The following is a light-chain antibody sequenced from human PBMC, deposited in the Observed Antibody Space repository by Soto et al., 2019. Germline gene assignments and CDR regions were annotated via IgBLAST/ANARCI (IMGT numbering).Light chain of an antibody. Sequence: QSVLTQPASVSGSPGQSITISCTGASSDVGDYNYVSWYQHHPGKAPKLVIYDVSSRPSGVSGRFSGSKSGNTASLTMSGLQAEDEADYYCSSYATSSTLEWVFGGGTKLTVL. V-gene: IGLV2-14*03. CDR3: SSYATSSTLEWV. CDR1: SSDVGDYNY. J-gene: IGLJ3*02. CDR2: DVS.